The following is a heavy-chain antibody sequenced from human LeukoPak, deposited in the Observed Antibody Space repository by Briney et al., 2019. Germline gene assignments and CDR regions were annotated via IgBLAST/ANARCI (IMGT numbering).Heavy chain of an antibody. D-gene: IGHD2-2*01. J-gene: IGHJ6*02. CDR3: ARDLYCSSTSCFMAYYYYGMDI. CDR2: ISAYNGNT. CDR1: GYTFTSYG. Sequence: ASVKVSCKASGYTFTSYGISWVRQAPGQGLEWMGWISAYNGNTNYAQKLQGRVTMTTDTSTSTAYMELRSLRSDDTAVYYCARDLYCSSTSCFMAYYYYGMDIWGQGTTVTVSS. V-gene: IGHV1-18*01.